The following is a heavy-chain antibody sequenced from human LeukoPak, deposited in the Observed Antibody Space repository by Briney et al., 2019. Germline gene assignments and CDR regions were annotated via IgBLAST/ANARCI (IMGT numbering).Heavy chain of an antibody. Sequence: SETLSLTSTVSAGSISSSSYYWRCIGQPPGKGLGWIGYIYYSGSTNYNPSIKTLATISVDTSKNKFLLKLSAVTAADTAVYYCARDFEYSSRWSVLDWWGQGTLVTVSS. CDR2: IYYSGST. V-gene: IGHV4-61*01. D-gene: IGHD6-13*01. CDR3: ARDFEYSSRWSVLDW. J-gene: IGHJ4*02. CDR1: AGSISSSSYY.